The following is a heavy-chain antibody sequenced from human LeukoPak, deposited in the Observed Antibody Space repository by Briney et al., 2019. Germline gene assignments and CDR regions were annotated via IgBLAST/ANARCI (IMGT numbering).Heavy chain of an antibody. CDR2: ISAGNGNT. V-gene: IGHV1-3*01. J-gene: IGHJ5*02. D-gene: IGHD6-19*01. CDR1: GYTFASYA. CDR3: ARDLVAVAGTFGLGWFDP. Sequence: ASVKFCCKASGYTFASYAMHWVRQAPGQRLEWMGWISAGNGNTKYSQKFQGRVTITRDTSASTAYMELSSLRSEDTAVYYCARDLVAVAGTFGLGWFDPWGQGTLVTVSS.